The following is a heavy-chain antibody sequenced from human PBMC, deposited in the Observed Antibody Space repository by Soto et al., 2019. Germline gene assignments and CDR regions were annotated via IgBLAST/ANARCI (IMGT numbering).Heavy chain of an antibody. CDR2: INHSGST. CDR3: ARHDGSRSTDY. J-gene: IGHJ4*02. V-gene: IGHV4-34*01. D-gene: IGHD3-10*01. CDR1: GGSFSGYY. Sequence: SETLSLTCAVYGGSFSGYYWTWIRQPPGTGLEWIGEINHSGSTNYNPSLKSRVTMSVDKSKNQFSLKLSSVTAADTAVYFCARHDGSRSTDYWGQGTLVTVSS.